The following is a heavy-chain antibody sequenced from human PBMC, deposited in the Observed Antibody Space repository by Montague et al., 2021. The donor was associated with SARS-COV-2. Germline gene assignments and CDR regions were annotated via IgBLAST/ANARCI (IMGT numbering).Heavy chain of an antibody. CDR2: TYYSGST. CDR3: ARGSYGPVAFDI. J-gene: IGHJ3*02. Sequence: SETLSLTCTVSGGSISSYYWSWIRQPPGKGLEWIGYTYYSGSTNYNPSLKSRVTISLDTSKNQFSLKLNSVTAADTAVYYCARGSYGPVAFDIWGQGTMVTVSS. D-gene: IGHD5-18*01. V-gene: IGHV4-59*01. CDR1: GGSISSYY.